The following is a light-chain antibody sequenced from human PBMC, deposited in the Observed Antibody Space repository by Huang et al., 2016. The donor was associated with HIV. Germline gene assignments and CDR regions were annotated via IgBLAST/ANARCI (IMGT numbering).Light chain of an antibody. Sequence: EIVMTQSPATLSVSPGERATLSCRANQSVSSNLAWYQQKPGQAPRLLIYGASTRATGIPARFSGSGSGTEFTLTISSLQSEDFAVYYCQQYNNWLGTFGQGTKLEIK. CDR3: QQYNNWLGT. J-gene: IGKJ2*01. CDR1: QSVSSN. CDR2: GAS. V-gene: IGKV3-15*01.